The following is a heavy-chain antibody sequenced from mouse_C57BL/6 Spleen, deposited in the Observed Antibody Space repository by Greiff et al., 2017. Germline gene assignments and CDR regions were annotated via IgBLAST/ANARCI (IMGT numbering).Heavy chain of an antibody. CDR2: IDPSDSYP. Sequence: QVQLQQPGAELVMPGASVKLSCKASGYTFTSYWMHWVKQRPGQGLEWIGEIDPSDSYPNYNQKFKGKSTLTVDKSSSTAYMQLSSLTSEDSAVYYCARITAQAGAMDYWGQGTSVTVSS. CDR3: ARITAQAGAMDY. CDR1: GYTFTSYW. D-gene: IGHD3-2*02. J-gene: IGHJ4*01. V-gene: IGHV1-69*01.